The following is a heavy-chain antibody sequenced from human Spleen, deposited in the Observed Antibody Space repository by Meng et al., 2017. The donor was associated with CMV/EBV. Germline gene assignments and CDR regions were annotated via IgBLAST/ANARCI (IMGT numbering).Heavy chain of an antibody. J-gene: IGHJ4*02. CDR2: INPNSGGT. CDR3: ARVSVDIVATYTPFDY. CDR1: GDSFIGYY. V-gene: IGHV1-2*02. Sequence: GDSFIGYYEIWGRRAPGEGLEGRGWINPNSGGTTYAQKLQGRVTMTRDKAISTAYMELSRRRSYDTAVDYCARVSVDIVATYTPFDYWGQGTLVTVSS. D-gene: IGHD5-12*01.